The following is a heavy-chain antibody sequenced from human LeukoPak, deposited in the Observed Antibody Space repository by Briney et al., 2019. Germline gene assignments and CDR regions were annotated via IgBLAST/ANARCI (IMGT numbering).Heavy chain of an antibody. CDR3: ATRQYQLLKGNYYYMDV. CDR2: ISSSSSTI. Sequence: GGSLRLSCAASGFTFSSYSMNWVRQAPGKGLEWVSYISSSSSTIYYADSVKGRFTISRDNAKNSLYLQMNSLRAEDTAVYYCATRQYQLLKGNYYYMDVWGKGTTVTVSS. D-gene: IGHD2-2*01. J-gene: IGHJ6*03. CDR1: GFTFSSYS. V-gene: IGHV3-48*01.